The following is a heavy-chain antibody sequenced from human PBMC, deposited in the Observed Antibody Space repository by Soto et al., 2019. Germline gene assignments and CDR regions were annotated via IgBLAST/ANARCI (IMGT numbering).Heavy chain of an antibody. CDR1: GGSISSYY. V-gene: IGHV4-59*01. J-gene: IGHJ3*02. CDR3: ARGREEDAFDI. Sequence: QVQLQESGPGLVKPSETLSLTCTVSGGSISSYYWSWIRQPPGKGLEWIGYIYYSGSTNYNPSLKSRVTISVDTSNNHFSLKLSSVTAADTAVYYCARGREEDAFDIWGHGTMVTVSS. CDR2: IYYSGST.